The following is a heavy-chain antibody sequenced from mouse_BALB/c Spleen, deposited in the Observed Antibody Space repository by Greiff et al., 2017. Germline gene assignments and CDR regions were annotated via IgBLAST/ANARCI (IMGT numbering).Heavy chain of an antibody. V-gene: IGHV1-12*01. Sequence: LQQPGAELVKPGASVKMSCKASGYTFTSYNMHWVKQTPGQGLEWIGAIYPGNGDTSYNQKFKGKATLTADKSSSTAYMQLSSLTSEDSAVYYCAREAITTFFDYWGQGTTLTVSS. CDR2: IYPGNGDT. CDR1: GYTFTSYN. D-gene: IGHD2-4*01. CDR3: AREAITTFFDY. J-gene: IGHJ2*01.